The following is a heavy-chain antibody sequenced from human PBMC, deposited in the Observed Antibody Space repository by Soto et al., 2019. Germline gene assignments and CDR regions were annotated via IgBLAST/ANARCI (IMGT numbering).Heavy chain of an antibody. CDR1: GATFSSYA. J-gene: IGHJ4*02. Sequence: ASVKVSCKASGATFSSYAISWVRQAPGQGLEWMGGIIPIFGTANYAQKFQGRVTITADESTSTAYMELSSLRSEDTAVYYCARAPVNYHYFDYWGQGTLVTVSS. CDR3: ARAPVNYHYFDY. CDR2: IIPIFGTA. V-gene: IGHV1-69*13. D-gene: IGHD4-4*01.